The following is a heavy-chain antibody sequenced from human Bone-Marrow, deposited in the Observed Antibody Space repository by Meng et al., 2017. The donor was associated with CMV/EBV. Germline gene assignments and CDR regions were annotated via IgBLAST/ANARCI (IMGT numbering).Heavy chain of an antibody. Sequence: SVKVSCKASGGTFSRNAIGWVRQAPGQGLEWMGGIIPIFGTANYAQKFKGRVTITTDESTRTAYMELSSLRSEDTAVYYCARECGIAAALLDYGMDVWGQGTTVTVSS. J-gene: IGHJ6*02. CDR3: ARECGIAAALLDYGMDV. V-gene: IGHV1-69*05. CDR2: IIPIFGTA. CDR1: GGTFSRNA. D-gene: IGHD6-13*01.